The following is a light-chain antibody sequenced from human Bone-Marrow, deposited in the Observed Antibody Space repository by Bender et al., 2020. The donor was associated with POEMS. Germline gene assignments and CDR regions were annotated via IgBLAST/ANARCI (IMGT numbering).Light chain of an antibody. CDR3: CSYAGGTTWG. V-gene: IGLV2-23*01. CDR2: EDT. J-gene: IGLJ3*02. CDR1: TSHFETYKL. Sequence: QSALTQPASVSGSPGQSITISCTGATSHFETYKLVSWYQQHQGTAPKLIISEDTKRHSGIPDRCSGSKSGKTASLTISVLQTEDEAHYYCCSYAGGTTWGFGGGTKVTVL.